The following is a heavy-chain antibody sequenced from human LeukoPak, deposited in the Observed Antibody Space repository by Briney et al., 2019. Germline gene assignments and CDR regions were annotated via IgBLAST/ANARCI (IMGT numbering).Heavy chain of an antibody. CDR3: AKTSRGYSYGLKYFDY. V-gene: IGHV3-30*18. Sequence: QPGRSLRLSCAASGFTFSSYGMHWVRQAPGKGLEWVAVISYDGSNKYYADSVKGRFTISRDNSKNTLYLRMNSLRAEDTAVYYCAKTSRGYSYGLKYFDYWGQGTLVTVSS. CDR2: ISYDGSNK. D-gene: IGHD5-18*01. J-gene: IGHJ4*02. CDR1: GFTFSSYG.